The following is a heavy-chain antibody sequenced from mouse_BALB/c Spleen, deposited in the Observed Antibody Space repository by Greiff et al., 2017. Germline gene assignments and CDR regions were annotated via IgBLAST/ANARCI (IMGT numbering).Heavy chain of an antibody. D-gene: IGHD4-1*01. Sequence: QVHVKQPGAELVKPGASVKLSCKASGYTFTSYWMHWVKQRPGQGLEWIGEINPSNGRTNYNEKFKSKATLTVDKSSSTAYMQLSSLTSEDSAVYYCARWETGFAWFAYWGQGTLVTVSA. V-gene: IGHV1S81*02. CDR1: GYTFTSYW. CDR3: ARWETGFAWFAY. J-gene: IGHJ3*01. CDR2: INPSNGRT.